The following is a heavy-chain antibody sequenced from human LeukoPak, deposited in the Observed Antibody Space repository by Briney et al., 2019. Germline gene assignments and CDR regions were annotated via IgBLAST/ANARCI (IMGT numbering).Heavy chain of an antibody. V-gene: IGHV3-23*01. J-gene: IGHJ4*02. Sequence: PGGSLRLSCAASGFIFSDYAMSWVRQAPGRGLEWVSTINNYGDNTYYADSVKGRFTISRDRSKNTLYLQMSSLRAEDTAVYYCVRRGAAIDYWGQGTLVTVSS. CDR2: INNYGDNT. CDR3: VRRGAAIDY. CDR1: GFIFSDYA. D-gene: IGHD2-2*01.